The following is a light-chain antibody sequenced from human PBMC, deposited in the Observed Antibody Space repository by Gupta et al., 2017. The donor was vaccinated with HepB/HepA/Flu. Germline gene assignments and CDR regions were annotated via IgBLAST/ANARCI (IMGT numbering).Light chain of an antibody. CDR2: GAS. CDR3: QHSNASPSLT. V-gene: IGKV1-39*01. Sequence: DIQMTQSPSSLSASIGDRVTITCRASQIIATSLNWYQQKPGKAPKLLIYGASNLQTGVPSRFSGSGSATDFTLTISSLQPEDFATYYCQHSNASPSLTFGWGSKVAIK. CDR1: QIIATS. J-gene: IGKJ4*01.